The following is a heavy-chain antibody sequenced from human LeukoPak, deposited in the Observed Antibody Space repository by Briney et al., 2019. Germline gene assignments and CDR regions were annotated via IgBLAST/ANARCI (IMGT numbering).Heavy chain of an antibody. J-gene: IGHJ5*02. CDR3: AVWVWFGEKTRHWFDP. CDR1: GGSISSGGYY. V-gene: IGHV4-31*03. D-gene: IGHD3-10*01. Sequence: PSQTLSLTCTVSGGSISSGGYYWSWIRQHPGKGLEWIGYIYYSGSTYYNPSLKSRVTISVDTSKNQFSLKLSSVTAADTAVYYCAVWVWFGEKTRHWFDPWGQGTLVTVSS. CDR2: IYYSGST.